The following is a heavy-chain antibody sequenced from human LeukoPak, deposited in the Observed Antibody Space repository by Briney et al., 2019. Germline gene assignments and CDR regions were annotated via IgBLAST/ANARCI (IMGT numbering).Heavy chain of an antibody. CDR3: AKSNEGIAAAGNRPCDWYFDL. V-gene: IGHV3-30*02. CDR2: IPYDGLNR. D-gene: IGHD6-13*01. Sequence: GGSLRLSCAASGFTFSSYGIHWVRQAPGKGLEWVTFIPYDGLNRIYADSVEGRFTVSRDNSKNTVYLQMNSLRPEDTAVYYCAKSNEGIAAAGNRPCDWYFDLWGRGTLVTVSS. J-gene: IGHJ2*01. CDR1: GFTFSSYG.